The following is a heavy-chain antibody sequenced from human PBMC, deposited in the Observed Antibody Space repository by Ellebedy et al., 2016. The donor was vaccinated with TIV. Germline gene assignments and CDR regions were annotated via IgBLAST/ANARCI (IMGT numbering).Heavy chain of an antibody. CDR2: LYTGGSS. J-gene: IGHJ4*02. D-gene: IGHD3-10*01. V-gene: IGHV3-53*01. CDR3: SRAPMWFGEADGVGC. Sequence: PGGSLRLSCADSGFTFNTYAMSWVRQAPGKGLEWVSVLYTGGSSFYADSVKGRCTISRDNSRNTVHLHLNSLRVEDTAVYYCSRAPMWFGEADGVGCWGQGTLVTVSS. CDR1: GFTFNTYA.